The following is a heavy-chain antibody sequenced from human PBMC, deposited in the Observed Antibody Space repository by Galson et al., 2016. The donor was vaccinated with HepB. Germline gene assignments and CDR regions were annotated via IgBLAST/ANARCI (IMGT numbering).Heavy chain of an antibody. CDR3: VQGSTEPAV. D-gene: IGHD2-2*01. CDR2: ISRSGEST. V-gene: IGHV3-23*01. J-gene: IGHJ6*04. Sequence: SLRLSCAASGFTFRNYGMTWVRQAPGKGLEVVSSISRSGESTDYADSVKGRFTISRDNSKNTLSLQMNSLTADDTARYYCVQGSTEPAVWGKGTTVTVSS. CDR1: GFTFRNYG.